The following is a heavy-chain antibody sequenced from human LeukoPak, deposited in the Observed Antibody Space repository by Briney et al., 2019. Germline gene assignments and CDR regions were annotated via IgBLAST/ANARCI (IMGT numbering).Heavy chain of an antibody. V-gene: IGHV7-4-1*02. CDR3: ARGRYCSSTSCYNNWFDP. D-gene: IGHD2-2*02. Sequence: ASVKVSCKASGYTFTSYAMNWVQQAPGQGLEWMGWINTNTGNPTYAQGFTGRFVFSLDTSVSTAYLQISSLKAEDTAVYYCARGRYCSSTSCYNNWFDPWGQGTLVTVSS. CDR2: INTNTGNP. J-gene: IGHJ5*02. CDR1: GYTFTSYA.